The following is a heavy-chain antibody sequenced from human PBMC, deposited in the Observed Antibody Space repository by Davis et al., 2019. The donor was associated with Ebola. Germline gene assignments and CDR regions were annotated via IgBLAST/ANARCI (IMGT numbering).Heavy chain of an antibody. V-gene: IGHV3-11*06. D-gene: IGHD6-19*01. Sequence: PGGPLRPSCAALGFTFSAHYMSWIRQAPGKGLEWVSYISSSSSYTNYADSVKGRFTISRDNAKNPLNLQMNSLRAEDTAVYYCARDRGYSSGWGYGMDVWGQGTTVTVSS. CDR3: ARDRGYSSGWGYGMDV. CDR2: ISSSSSYT. J-gene: IGHJ6*02. CDR1: GFTFSAHY.